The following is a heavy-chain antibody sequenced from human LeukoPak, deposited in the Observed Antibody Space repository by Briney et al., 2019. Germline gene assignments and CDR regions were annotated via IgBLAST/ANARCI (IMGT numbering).Heavy chain of an antibody. CDR3: ARAGGGPNYFDY. D-gene: IGHD3-10*01. Sequence: QTGGSLRLSCAASGFTFSSHWMHWVRQAPGKGPVWVSRINTDGSSTFYADSVKGRFTISRDNAKNTLYLQMNSLRAEDTAVYYCARAGGGPNYFDYWGQGTLVTVSS. CDR1: GFTFSSHW. J-gene: IGHJ4*02. CDR2: INTDGSST. V-gene: IGHV3-74*01.